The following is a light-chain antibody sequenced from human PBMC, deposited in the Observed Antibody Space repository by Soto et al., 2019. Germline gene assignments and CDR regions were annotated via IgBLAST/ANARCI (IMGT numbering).Light chain of an antibody. V-gene: IGLV3-21*02. CDR1: TIGTKS. Sequence: SYELTQPLSVSVAPGQSARITCGGNTIGTKSVHWYQQKPGQAPVVVVHDDSDRPSGIPERFSGSNSGNTATLTISRVEAGDEADYYCQVWDSSSDHVVFGGGTKVTVL. CDR2: DDS. CDR3: QVWDSSSDHVV. J-gene: IGLJ2*01.